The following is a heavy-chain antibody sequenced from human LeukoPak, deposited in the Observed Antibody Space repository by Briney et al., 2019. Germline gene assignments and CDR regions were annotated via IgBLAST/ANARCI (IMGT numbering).Heavy chain of an antibody. CDR1: GGSISSSSYY. V-gene: IGHV4-39*01. CDR2: IYYSGST. Sequence: PSETLSLTCTVSGGSISSSSYYWGWIRQPPGKGLEWIGSIYYSGSTYYNPSLKSRVTISVDTSKNQFSLKLSSVTAADTAVYYCARHFGTRDTATPIGVWGKGTTVTVSS. CDR3: ARHFGTRDTATPIGV. J-gene: IGHJ6*04. D-gene: IGHD5-18*01.